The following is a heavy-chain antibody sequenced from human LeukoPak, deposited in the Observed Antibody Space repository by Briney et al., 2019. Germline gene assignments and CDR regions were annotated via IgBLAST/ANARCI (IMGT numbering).Heavy chain of an antibody. CDR3: ARGRGIAARYYFDY. Sequence: GGSLRLSCAASGFTFSSNYMSWVRQAPGKGLEWVSVIYSGGSTYYADSVKGRFTISRDNSKNTLYLQMNSLRAEDTAVYYCARGRGIAARYYFDYWGQGTLVTVSS. CDR2: IYSGGST. D-gene: IGHD6-6*01. J-gene: IGHJ4*02. CDR1: GFTFSSNY. V-gene: IGHV3-53*01.